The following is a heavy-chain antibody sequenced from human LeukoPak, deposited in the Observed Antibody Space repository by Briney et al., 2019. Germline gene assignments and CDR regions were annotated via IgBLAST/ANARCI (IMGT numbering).Heavy chain of an antibody. CDR1: GGSISSGGYS. V-gene: IGHV4-30-2*01. CDR3: ARGIYSSSCWFDP. CDR2: IYHSGST. D-gene: IGHD6-13*01. J-gene: IGHJ5*02. Sequence: SQTLSLTCAVSGGSISSGGYSWSWIRQPPGKGLEWIGYIYHSGSTYYNPSLKSRVTISVDRSKNQFSLKLSSVTAADTAVYYCARGIYSSSCWFDPWGQGTLVTVSS.